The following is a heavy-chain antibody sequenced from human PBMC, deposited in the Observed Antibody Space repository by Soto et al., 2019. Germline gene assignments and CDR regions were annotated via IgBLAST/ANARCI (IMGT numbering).Heavy chain of an antibody. Sequence: QITLKESGPTLVKPTQTLTLTCTFSGFSLSTSGVGVGWIRQRPGKALEWLALIYWDDDKRYSPSLKSRLTIXKXTXXNQVVLTMTNMDPVDTATYYCAHTPDTAMVTGFDYWGQGTLVTVSS. D-gene: IGHD5-18*01. J-gene: IGHJ4*02. CDR3: AHTPDTAMVTGFDY. V-gene: IGHV2-5*02. CDR2: IYWDDDK. CDR1: GFSLSTSGVG.